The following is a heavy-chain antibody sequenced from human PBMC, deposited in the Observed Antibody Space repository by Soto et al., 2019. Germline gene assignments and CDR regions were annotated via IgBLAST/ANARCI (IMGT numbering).Heavy chain of an antibody. Sequence: EVQLLESGGGLVQPGGSLRLSCAASGFTFSSYAMSWVRQAPGKGLEWVSAISGSGGSTYYADSVKGRFTISRDNSKSTLYLQMNRLRAQDTAVYYCAKVGYDFSSGYFAPNILRTDFDYWGQGTLVTVSS. CDR1: GFTFSSYA. J-gene: IGHJ4*02. CDR2: ISGSGGST. CDR3: AKVGYDFSSGYFAPNILRTDFDY. D-gene: IGHD3-3*01. V-gene: IGHV3-23*01.